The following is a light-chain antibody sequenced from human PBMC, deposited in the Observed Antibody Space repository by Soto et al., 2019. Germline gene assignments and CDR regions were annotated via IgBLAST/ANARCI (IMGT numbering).Light chain of an antibody. CDR3: QQRSNWPPIT. CDR2: DST. CDR1: QSIHTS. Sequence: VLTPTPATLSLSPCERATLSCRASQSIHTSLAWYQQKPGQPPRLVVYDSTLRANGVPDRFGGSRSGTEFTLTINNLEPEDFAVYYCQQRSNWPPITFGQGTRLEI. J-gene: IGKJ5*01. V-gene: IGKV3-11*01.